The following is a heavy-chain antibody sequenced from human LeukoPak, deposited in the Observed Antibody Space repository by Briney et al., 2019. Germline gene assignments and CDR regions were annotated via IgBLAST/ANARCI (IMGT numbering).Heavy chain of an antibody. CDR1: GFTFDDYA. V-gene: IGHV3-9*01. CDR3: TTDPSSLRYSRGFDP. CDR2: ISWNSGSI. D-gene: IGHD3-9*01. Sequence: PGRSLRLSCAASGFTFDDYAMHWVRQAPGKGLEWVSGISWNSGSIGYADSVKGRFTISRDNAKNSLYLQMNSLRAEDTALYYCTTDPSSLRYSRGFDPWGQGTLVTVSS. J-gene: IGHJ5*02.